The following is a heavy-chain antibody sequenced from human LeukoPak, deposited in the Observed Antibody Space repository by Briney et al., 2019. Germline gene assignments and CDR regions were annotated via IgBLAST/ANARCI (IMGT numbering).Heavy chain of an antibody. CDR1: GFTFSNYN. Sequence: GGSLRLSCTASGFTFSNYNMNWVRQAPGKGLEWVSYISSSGSTIYYADSVKGRFTISRDNAKNSLSLQMNNLRAEDTAVYYCARPTYSSSRYFDLWGRGTLVTVSS. D-gene: IGHD6-6*01. CDR3: ARPTYSSSRYFDL. J-gene: IGHJ2*01. CDR2: ISSSGSTI. V-gene: IGHV3-48*04.